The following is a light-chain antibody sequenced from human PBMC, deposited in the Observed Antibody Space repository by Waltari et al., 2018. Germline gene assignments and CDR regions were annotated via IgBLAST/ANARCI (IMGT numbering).Light chain of an antibody. CDR1: QTITRY. Sequence: DIQMNQSPSSLSASVGDRVTTTCRANQTITRYLNWYQQKPGKAPRLLIQGASSLQSEVPSRFSGSGSGTDFARTITSLQPEDFATYFCQQSYTTPRTFGQGTTVDIK. V-gene: IGKV1-39*01. CDR2: GAS. J-gene: IGKJ1*01. CDR3: QQSYTTPRT.